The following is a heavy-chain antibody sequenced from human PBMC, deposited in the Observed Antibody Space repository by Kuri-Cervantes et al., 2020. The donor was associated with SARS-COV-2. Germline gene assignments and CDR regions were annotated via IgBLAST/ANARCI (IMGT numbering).Heavy chain of an antibody. CDR2: IIPIFGTA. J-gene: IGHJ4*02. D-gene: IGHD6-25*01. Sequence: SVKVSCKASGGTFSSYAISWVRQAPGQGLEWMGGIIPIFGTANYAQKFQGRVTITADESTSSAYMELSSLRSEDTAVYYCATGALSETYDYWGQGTLVTVSS. CDR3: ATGALSETYDY. CDR1: GGTFSSYA. V-gene: IGHV1-69*13.